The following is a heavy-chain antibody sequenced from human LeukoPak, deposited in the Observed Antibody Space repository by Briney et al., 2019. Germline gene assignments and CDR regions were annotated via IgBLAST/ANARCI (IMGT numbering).Heavy chain of an antibody. CDR3: AREFRGCSSTSCYSWFDP. CDR1: GGSISSSSYY. V-gene: IGHV4-39*07. D-gene: IGHD2-2*01. J-gene: IGHJ5*02. Sequence: PSETLSLICTVSGGSISSSSYYWGWIRQPPGKGLEWIGNIYYSGSTYYNPSLKSRVTISVDTSKNQFSLKLSSVTAADTAVYYCAREFRGCSSTSCYSWFDPWGQGTLVTVSS. CDR2: IYYSGST.